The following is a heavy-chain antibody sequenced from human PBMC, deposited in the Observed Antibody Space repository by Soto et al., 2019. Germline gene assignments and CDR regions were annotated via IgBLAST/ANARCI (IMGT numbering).Heavy chain of an antibody. J-gene: IGHJ4*02. CDR3: ARTLTTVTLTTYYFDY. D-gene: IGHD4-17*01. CDR1: GFSLSTSGMC. CDR2: IDWDDDK. V-gene: IGHV2-70*11. Sequence: SGPTLVNPTQTLTLTCTFSGFSLSTSGMCVSWIRQPPGKALEWLARIDWDDDKYYSTSLKTRLTISKDTSKNQVVLTMTNMDPVDTATYYCARTLTTVTLTTYYFDYWGQGTLVTVSS.